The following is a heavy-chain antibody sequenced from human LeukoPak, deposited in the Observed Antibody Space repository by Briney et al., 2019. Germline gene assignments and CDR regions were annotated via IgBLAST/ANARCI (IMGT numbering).Heavy chain of an antibody. CDR2: TYYRSKWYT. V-gene: IGHV6-1*01. D-gene: IGHD6-19*01. Sequence: SQTLSLTCAISGDTVSSNTAAWIWIGQSPSRGLECLGRTYYRSKWYTEYAVSVKSRMTINADTSKNQFSLQLNSVTPEDTAVYYCARDRGASGWLDYWDQGALVTVSS. CDR3: ARDRGASGWLDY. J-gene: IGHJ4*02. CDR1: GDTVSSNTAA.